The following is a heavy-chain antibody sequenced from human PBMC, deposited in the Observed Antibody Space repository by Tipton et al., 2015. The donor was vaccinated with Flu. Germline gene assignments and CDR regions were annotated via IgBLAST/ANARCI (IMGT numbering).Heavy chain of an antibody. D-gene: IGHD5-12*01. CDR1: GGSISSSIYS. CDR3: ARDYPWLRVFGY. CDR2: IYYSGST. Sequence: TLSLTCTVSGGSISSSIYSWGWIRQPPGKGLEWIGSIYYSGSTYYNPSLKSRVTISVDTSKNQFSLKLSSVTAADTAVYYCARDYPWLRVFGYWGQGTLVTVSS. J-gene: IGHJ4*02. V-gene: IGHV4-39*07.